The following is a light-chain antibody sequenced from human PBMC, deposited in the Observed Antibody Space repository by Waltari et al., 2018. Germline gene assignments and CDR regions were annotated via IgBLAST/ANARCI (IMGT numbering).Light chain of an antibody. CDR2: DAS. J-gene: IGKJ4*01. V-gene: IGKV3D-11*02. CDR3: QQRINWHEPT. Sequence: EIVLTQSPATLSLSPGERATLSCRASQSVSSYLAWYQQKPGQAPRLLIYDASNRATGIPARFSGSGPGTDFTLTISSLEPEDFAVYYCQQRINWHEPTFGGGTKVEIK. CDR1: QSVSSY.